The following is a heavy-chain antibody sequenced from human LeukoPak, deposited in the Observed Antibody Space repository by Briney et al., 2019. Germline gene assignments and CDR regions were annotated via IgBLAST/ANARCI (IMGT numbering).Heavy chain of an antibody. CDR2: IYSGGST. D-gene: IGHD1-14*01. J-gene: IGHJ4*02. CDR3: TTELDVRPNHY. Sequence: GGSLRLSCAASEFSVGSNYMTWVRQAPGKGLEWVSLIYSGGSTYYADSVKGRFTISRDNSKNTLYLQMNSLKSEDTAVYYCTTELDVRPNHYWGQGTLVTVSS. V-gene: IGHV3-66*01. CDR1: EFSVGSNY.